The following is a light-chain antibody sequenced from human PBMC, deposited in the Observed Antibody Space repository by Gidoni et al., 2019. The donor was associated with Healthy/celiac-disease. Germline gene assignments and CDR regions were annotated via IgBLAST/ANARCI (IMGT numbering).Light chain of an antibody. CDR1: SSNIGAGYA. V-gene: IGLV1-40*01. CDR2: GNS. Sequence: QSVLTQPPAVSGAPGQRVTISCTGSSSNIGAGYAVHWYQQLPGTAPKLLIYGNSNRPSGVPDRFSGSQSGTSASLAIPGLQAEDEADYYCQSYDSSLSGHVVFGGGTKLTVL. CDR3: QSYDSSLSGHVV. J-gene: IGLJ2*01.